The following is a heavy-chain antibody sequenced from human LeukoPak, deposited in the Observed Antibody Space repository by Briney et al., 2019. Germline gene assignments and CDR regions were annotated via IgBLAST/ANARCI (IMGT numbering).Heavy chain of an antibody. CDR2: ISSSSTTK. V-gene: IGHV3-48*04. D-gene: IGHD2-15*01. CDR3: VRGGKSDCSGGTCYDY. Sequence: GGSLRLSCAASGFTFSSYSMNWVRQAPGKGLEWVSYISSSSTTKHYADSVKGRFTISRDNAKNSLYLQMSSLRAEDTAVYYCVRGGKSDCSGGTCYDYWGQGTLVTVSS. J-gene: IGHJ4*02. CDR1: GFTFSSYS.